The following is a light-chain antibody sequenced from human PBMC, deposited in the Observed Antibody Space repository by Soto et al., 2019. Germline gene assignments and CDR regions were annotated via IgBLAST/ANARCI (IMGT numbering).Light chain of an antibody. V-gene: IGLV2-23*01. CDR2: EGS. CDR3: CSYAGTVV. Sequence: QSVLTQPASVSGSPGQSITISCPGTSSDVGSYNLVSWYQQHPGKAPKLMIYEGSKRPSGVSNRFSGSKSGNTASLTISGLQAEDEADYYCCSYAGTVVFGGGTKLTVL. J-gene: IGLJ2*01. CDR1: SSDVGSYNL.